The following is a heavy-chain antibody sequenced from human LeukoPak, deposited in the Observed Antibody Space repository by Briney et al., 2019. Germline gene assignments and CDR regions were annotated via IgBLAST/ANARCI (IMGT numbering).Heavy chain of an antibody. V-gene: IGHV3-23*01. Sequence: PRGSLRLSCAASGFTSSSYAMSWVRQAPGTGLGWVSTISGSGGTTYYADSVKGRITNSRDNSKNTLYLQMNSLRAEDTAVYYCAKLGDWNYYYYMDVWGKGTTVTVSS. J-gene: IGHJ6*03. CDR2: ISGSGGTT. CDR3: AKLGDWNYYYYMDV. D-gene: IGHD2-21*01. CDR1: GFTSSSYA.